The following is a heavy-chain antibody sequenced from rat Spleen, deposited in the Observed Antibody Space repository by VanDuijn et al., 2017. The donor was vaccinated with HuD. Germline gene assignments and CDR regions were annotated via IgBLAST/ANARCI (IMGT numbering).Heavy chain of an antibody. CDR3: TTANNGGFSELYYFDY. Sequence: EVQLVESGGGLVQPGRSMKLSCAASGFTFSNYYMAWVRQAPTKGLEWVASISTGGGNTYYRDSMKGRFTISRDNAKSTLYLQMDSLRSEDTATYYCTTANNGGFSELYYFDYWGQGVMVTVSS. CDR1: GFTFSNYY. CDR2: ISTGGGNT. V-gene: IGHV5-25*01. J-gene: IGHJ2*01. D-gene: IGHD1-11*01.